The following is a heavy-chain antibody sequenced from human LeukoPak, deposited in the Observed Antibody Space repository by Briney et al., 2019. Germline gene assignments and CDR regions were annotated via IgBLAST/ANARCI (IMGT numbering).Heavy chain of an antibody. J-gene: IGHJ3*02. Sequence: SETLSLTCTVSGGSIRSYYWSWIRQPPGKGLEWIGYIYYSGSTYYNPSLKSRVTISVDTSKNQFSLKLSSVTAADTAVYYCARGVPRGSFDIWGQGTMVTVSS. V-gene: IGHV4-59*12. CDR2: IYYSGST. CDR1: GGSIRSYY. D-gene: IGHD1-26*01. CDR3: ARGVPRGSFDI.